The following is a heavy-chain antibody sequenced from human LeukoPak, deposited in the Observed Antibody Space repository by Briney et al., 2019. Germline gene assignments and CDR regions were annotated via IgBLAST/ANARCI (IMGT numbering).Heavy chain of an antibody. CDR3: AKIPISSITSVLGGTAFDL. J-gene: IGHJ3*01. CDR2: VSSDGDNT. Sequence: PGGSLRLSCAASGLNFSSYGMHWVRQAPGKGLEWVAVVSSDGDNTYYVDSVKGRFTISRDNSKNTLYLQMNSLRAEDTAVYYCAKIPISSITSVLGGTAFDLWGQGTMVTVSS. CDR1: GLNFSSYG. D-gene: IGHD3-10*01. V-gene: IGHV3-30*18.